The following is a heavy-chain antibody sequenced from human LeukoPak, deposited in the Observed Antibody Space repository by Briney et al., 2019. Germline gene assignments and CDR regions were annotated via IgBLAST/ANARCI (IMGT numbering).Heavy chain of an antibody. D-gene: IGHD2-15*01. CDR2: ISGSGGST. V-gene: IGHV3-23*01. CDR1: GFTFSSYG. Sequence: GGSLRLSCAASGFTFSSYGMSWVRQAPGKGLEWVSAISGSGGSTYYADSVRGRFTISRDNSRNTLYLQMNSLRAEDTAIYYCAKNGDRGAYCSGGTCYPYYYYYMDVWGKGTTVTISS. J-gene: IGHJ6*03. CDR3: AKNGDRGAYCSGGTCYPYYYYYMDV.